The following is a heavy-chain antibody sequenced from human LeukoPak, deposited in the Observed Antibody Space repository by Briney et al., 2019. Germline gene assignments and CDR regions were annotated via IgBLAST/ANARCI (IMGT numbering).Heavy chain of an antibody. V-gene: IGHV3-23*01. J-gene: IGHJ5*02. D-gene: IGHD6-6*01. CDR2: ISGSGGST. CDR3: AKDAARQFMVFDP. Sequence: GGSLRLSCAASGFTFSSYAMSWVRQAPGKGLEWVSAISGSGGSTYYADSVKGRFTISRDNSKNTLDLQMNSVRPEDTSVYYCAKDAARQFMVFDPWGQRTLVTVSS. CDR1: GFTFSSYA.